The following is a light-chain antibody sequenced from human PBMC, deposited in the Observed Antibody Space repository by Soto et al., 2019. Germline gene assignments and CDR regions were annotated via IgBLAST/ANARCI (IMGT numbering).Light chain of an antibody. V-gene: IGKV3-11*01. CDR2: DAS. Sequence: EIVLTQSPATPSLSPGERATLSCRASQSVGSSLAWYQQKPGQAPRLLIYDASNRATGIPARFSGSGSGTDFTLTISSLESEDFAVYYCLQRGDWPPLTFGQGTKVDIK. CDR3: LQRGDWPPLT. J-gene: IGKJ1*01. CDR1: QSVGSS.